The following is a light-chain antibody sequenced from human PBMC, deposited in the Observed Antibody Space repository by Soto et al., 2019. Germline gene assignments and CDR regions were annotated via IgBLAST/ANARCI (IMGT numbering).Light chain of an antibody. V-gene: IGLV2-14*01. CDR2: EVN. CDR3: LSFTSISTDI. Sequence: QSALTQPASVSASPGQSITISCTGTSSDVGGYNYVSWYQHLPGKAPKLMIYEVNNRPSGVSNRFSGSKSGNTASLTISGLQAEDEADYYCLSFTSISTDIFGTGTKVTVL. CDR1: SSDVGGYNY. J-gene: IGLJ1*01.